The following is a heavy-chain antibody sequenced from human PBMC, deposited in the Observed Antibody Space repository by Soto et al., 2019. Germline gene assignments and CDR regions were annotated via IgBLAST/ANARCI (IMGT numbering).Heavy chain of an antibody. D-gene: IGHD2-2*01. V-gene: IGHV4-34*01. CDR2: INHSGST. Sequence: QVQLQQWGAGLLKPSETLSLTCAVYGGSFSGYYWSWIRQPPGKGLEWIGEINHSGSTNYNPSLKSRVTISVDTSKNQFSLKLISVTAADTAVYYCARGRGVVVPAAIPDAFDIWGQGTMVTVSS. J-gene: IGHJ3*02. CDR3: ARGRGVVVPAAIPDAFDI. CDR1: GGSFSGYY.